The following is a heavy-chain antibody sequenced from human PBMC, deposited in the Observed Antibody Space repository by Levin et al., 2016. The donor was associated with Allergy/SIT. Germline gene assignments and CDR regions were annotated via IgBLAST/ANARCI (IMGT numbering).Heavy chain of an antibody. CDR3: ASRPPGGDHGYLDY. D-gene: IGHD2-21*02. CDR1: GLIVSSNY. J-gene: IGHJ4*02. CDR2: IYRDGTT. Sequence: GESLKISCAVSGLIVSSNYMSWVRQAPGKGLELVSVIYRDGTTYYAESAKGRFTISRDNYKNTLYLQMNSLRGEDTAVYYCASRPPGGDHGYLDYWGQGSLVTVSS. V-gene: IGHV3-53*01.